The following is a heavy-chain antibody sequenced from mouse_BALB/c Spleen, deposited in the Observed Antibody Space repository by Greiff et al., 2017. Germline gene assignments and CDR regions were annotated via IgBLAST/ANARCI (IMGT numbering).Heavy chain of an antibody. D-gene: IGHD2-4*01. CDR2: IYPSDSYT. Sequence: QVQLQQSGAELVRPGASVKLSCKASGYTFTSYWINWVKQRPGQGLEWIGNIYPSDSYTNYNQKFKDKATLTVDKSSSTAYMQLSSPTSEDSAVYYCTRHDYDVAYWGQGTLVTVSA. J-gene: IGHJ3*01. V-gene: IGHV1-69*02. CDR3: TRHDYDVAY. CDR1: GYTFTSYW.